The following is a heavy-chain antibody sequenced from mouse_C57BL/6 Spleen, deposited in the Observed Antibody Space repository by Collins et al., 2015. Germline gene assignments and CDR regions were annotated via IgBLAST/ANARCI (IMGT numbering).Heavy chain of an antibody. CDR2: INTYSGVP. D-gene: IGHD1-1*01. Sequence: QIQLVQSGPELKKPGETVKISCKASGYTFTTYGMSWVKQAPGKGLKWMGWINTYSGVPTYADDFKGRFAFSLETSATTAYLQINNLKNEDTATYFCARGGYGSSPFAYWGQGTLVTVSA. CDR3: ARGGYGSSPFAY. CDR1: GYTFTTYG. J-gene: IGHJ3*01. V-gene: IGHV9-3*01.